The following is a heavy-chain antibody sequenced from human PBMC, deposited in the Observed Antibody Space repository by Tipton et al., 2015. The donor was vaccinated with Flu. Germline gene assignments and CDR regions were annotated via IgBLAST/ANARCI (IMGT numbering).Heavy chain of an antibody. V-gene: IGHV4-61*02. CDR2: IYTNANT. CDR1: GGSISRGSYY. Sequence: TLSLTCTVSGGSISRGSYYYNWIRQPAGEGLERIGRIYTNANTNYKAPLKRRITISIDRTKNQFFLRMSSVTAAATAMYYCARGEYGDYDHEADGLDIWGQGTLVIVSA. CDR3: ARGEYGDYDHEADGLDI. D-gene: IGHD4-17*01. J-gene: IGHJ3*02.